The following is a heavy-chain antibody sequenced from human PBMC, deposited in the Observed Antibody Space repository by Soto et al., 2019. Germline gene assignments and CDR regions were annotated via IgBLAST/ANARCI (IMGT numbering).Heavy chain of an antibody. CDR2: ISWKDEK. J-gene: IGHJ4*02. CDR3: AHRYGGNYYRWYFDS. V-gene: IGHV2-5*01. Sequence: QITLKESGPTLVKPTQTLTVTCTFSGFSLSTSGAGVGWIRQSPGKAPEWLALISWKDEKRYNPGMKSRLTITKDTSKNQVAVTMTDFDPVDTATYFCAHRYGGNYYRWYFDSWGQGTLVTVSS. CDR1: GFSLSTSGAG. D-gene: IGHD1-26*01.